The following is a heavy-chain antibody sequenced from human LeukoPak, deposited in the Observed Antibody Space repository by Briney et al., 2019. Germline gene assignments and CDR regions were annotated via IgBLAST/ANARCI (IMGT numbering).Heavy chain of an antibody. D-gene: IGHD1-1*01. CDR3: ARARWIPYYYYYMDV. V-gene: IGHV3-30*02. Sequence: GGSLRLSCAASGFTFSSYGMHWVRQAPGKGLEWVAFIRYDGSNKYYADSVKGRFTISRDNSKNTLYLQMNSLRAEDTAVYYCARARWIPYYYYYMDVWGKGTTVTVSS. CDR1: GFTFSSYG. CDR2: IRYDGSNK. J-gene: IGHJ6*03.